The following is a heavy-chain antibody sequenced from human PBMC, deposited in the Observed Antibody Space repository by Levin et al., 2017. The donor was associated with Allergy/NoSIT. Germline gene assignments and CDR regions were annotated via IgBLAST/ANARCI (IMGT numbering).Heavy chain of an antibody. D-gene: IGHD6-19*01. J-gene: IGHJ4*02. CDR3: ARVDHSSGWSFDY. Sequence: GGSLRLSCAASGFTFSSYWMSWVRQAPGKGLEWVANIKQDGSEKYYVDSVKGRFTISRDNAKNSLYLQMNSLRAEDTAVYYCARVDHSSGWSFDYWGQGTLVTVSS. CDR2: IKQDGSEK. CDR1: GFTFSSYW. V-gene: IGHV3-7*04.